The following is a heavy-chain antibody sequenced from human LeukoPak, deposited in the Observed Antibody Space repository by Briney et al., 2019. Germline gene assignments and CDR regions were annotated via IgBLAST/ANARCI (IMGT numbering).Heavy chain of an antibody. CDR3: ARERVDCSSTSCYKGYYYYYYMDV. V-gene: IGHV3-15*01. CDR1: GFTFSNAW. Sequence: GGSLRLSCAASGFTFSNAWMSWVRQAPGKGLEWVGRIKSKTDGGTTDYAAPVKGRFTISRDDSKNTLYLQMNSLRAEDTAVYYCARERVDCSSTSCYKGYYYYYYMDVWGKGTTVTVSS. J-gene: IGHJ6*03. D-gene: IGHD2-2*02. CDR2: IKSKTDGGTT.